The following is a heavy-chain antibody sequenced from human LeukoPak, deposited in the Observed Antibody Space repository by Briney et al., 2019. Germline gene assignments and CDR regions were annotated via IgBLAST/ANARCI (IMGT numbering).Heavy chain of an antibody. CDR2: ISYRGST. D-gene: IGHD5-24*01. CDR3: ARHSKDGYNFIDY. CDR1: GGSISSGGYY. V-gene: IGHV4-31*03. J-gene: IGHJ4*02. Sequence: SQTLSLTCTVSGGSISSGGYYWSWIRQHPGKGLEWIGYISYRGSTSYHPSLKSRLTISLDTSENQFSLKLTSVTAADAAVYYCARHSKDGYNFIDYWGQGTLVTVSS.